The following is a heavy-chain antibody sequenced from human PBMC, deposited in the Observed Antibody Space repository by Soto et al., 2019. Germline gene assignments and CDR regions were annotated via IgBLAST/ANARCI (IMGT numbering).Heavy chain of an antibody. CDR1: GFTFSSYD. J-gene: IGHJ3*02. V-gene: IGHV3-30-3*01. Sequence: QVQLVESGGGVVQPGRSLRLSCGASGFTFSSYDMNWVRQAPGKGLEWVALILHDGSNKYYADSVKGRFTISRDNIKNTLYLEMNSLRAEDTAVHYCARSGHYYDSSGFRERAFDIWGQRAMVTVSS. D-gene: IGHD3-22*01. CDR2: ILHDGSNK. CDR3: ARSGHYYDSSGFRERAFDI.